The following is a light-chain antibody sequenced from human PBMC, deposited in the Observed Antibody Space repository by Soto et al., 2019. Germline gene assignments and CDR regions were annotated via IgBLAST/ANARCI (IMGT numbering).Light chain of an antibody. V-gene: IGLV1-47*01. Sequence: QSVLTQPPSASGTPGQRVTISCSGSSSNIGSNYVYWYQQLPGTAPKLLIYRNNQRPSGVPDRFSGSKSGTSASLAISGLRSEDEADYYCAAWDDSLSALFXTGTKVTVL. CDR2: RNN. J-gene: IGLJ1*01. CDR3: AAWDDSLSAL. CDR1: SSNIGSNY.